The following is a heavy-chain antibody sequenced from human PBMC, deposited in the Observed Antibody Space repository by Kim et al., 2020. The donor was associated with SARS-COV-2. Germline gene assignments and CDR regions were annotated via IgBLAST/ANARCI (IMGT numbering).Heavy chain of an antibody. Sequence: LKSRSTISVDTSKNQFSLKLSSVTAADTAVYYCARQSRYCSSTSCSGFDPWGQGTLVTVSS. J-gene: IGHJ5*02. D-gene: IGHD2-2*01. CDR3: ARQSRYCSSTSCSGFDP. V-gene: IGHV4-59*08.